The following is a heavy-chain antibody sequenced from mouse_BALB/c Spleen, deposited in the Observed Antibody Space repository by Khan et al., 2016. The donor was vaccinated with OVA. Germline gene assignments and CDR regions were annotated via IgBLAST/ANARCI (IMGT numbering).Heavy chain of an antibody. CDR3: ARVGYAGTMDY. V-gene: IGHV9-3-1*01. Sequence: QIQLVQSGPELRKPGETVKISCKASGYTFTNNGMNWVKQNPGKGLKWMGWINTYTGEPTFVDDFKGRFAFSLETSATTAYLQINNLKNEDTATXFCARVGYAGTMDYLGQGTPVTVSS. J-gene: IGHJ4*01. CDR1: GYTFTNNG. D-gene: IGHD2-2*01. CDR2: INTYTGEP.